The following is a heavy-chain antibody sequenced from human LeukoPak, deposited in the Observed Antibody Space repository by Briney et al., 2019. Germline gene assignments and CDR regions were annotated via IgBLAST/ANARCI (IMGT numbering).Heavy chain of an antibody. D-gene: IGHD1-26*01. J-gene: IGHJ4*02. CDR1: GGSISSGSYY. Sequence: SETLSLTCTVSGGSISSGSYYWSWIRQPAGKGLEWIGRIYTSGSTIYNPSLKSRVTISVGTSKNQSSLKLSSVTAADTAVYYCAREVGATTFDYWGQGTLVTVSS. CDR3: AREVGATTFDY. CDR2: IYTSGST. V-gene: IGHV4-61*02.